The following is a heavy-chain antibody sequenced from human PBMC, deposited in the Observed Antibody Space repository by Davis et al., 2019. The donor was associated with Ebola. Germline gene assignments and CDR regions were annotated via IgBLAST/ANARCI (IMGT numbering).Heavy chain of an antibody. CDR1: GYTFTSYS. J-gene: IGHJ3*02. V-gene: IGHV1-18*04. D-gene: IGHD2-15*01. CDR3: AREWGLPQYCSGGSCPILKSSAFDI. Sequence: ASVKVSCKASGYTFTSYSISWVRQAPGQGLEWMGWISAYNGNTNYAQKLQGRVTMTTDTSTSTAYMELRSLRSDDTAVYYCAREWGLPQYCSGGSCPILKSSAFDIWGQGTMVTVSS. CDR2: ISAYNGNT.